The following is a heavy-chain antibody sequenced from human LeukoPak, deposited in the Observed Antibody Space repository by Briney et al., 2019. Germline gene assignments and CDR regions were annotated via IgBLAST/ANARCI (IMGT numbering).Heavy chain of an antibody. CDR1: GFTVSSNY. J-gene: IGHJ6*02. D-gene: IGHD6-13*01. CDR2: IYSDGST. V-gene: IGHV3-53*03. Sequence: PGGSLRLSCAASGFTVSSNYMSWVRQPPGKGLECVSVIYSDGSTYYADSVKGRFTISRDNSKNTLYLQMNSLRAEDTAVYYCAGTNKEISWYYYGMDVWGQGTTVTVSS. CDR3: AGTNKEISWYYYGMDV.